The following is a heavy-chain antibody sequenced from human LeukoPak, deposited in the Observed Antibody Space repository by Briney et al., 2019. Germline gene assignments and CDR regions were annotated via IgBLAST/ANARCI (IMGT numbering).Heavy chain of an antibody. D-gene: IGHD3-22*01. J-gene: IGHJ4*02. Sequence: GGSLRLPCAPSGFIFHSYVMSWVRQAPGKGLEWVSAISGSGGSTYYADSVKGRFTISRDNSKNTLYMQMNSLRAEDTAVYYCAKSQVSSGSDYWGQGTLVTVSS. CDR2: ISGSGGST. V-gene: IGHV3-23*01. CDR1: GFIFHSYV. CDR3: AKSQVSSGSDY.